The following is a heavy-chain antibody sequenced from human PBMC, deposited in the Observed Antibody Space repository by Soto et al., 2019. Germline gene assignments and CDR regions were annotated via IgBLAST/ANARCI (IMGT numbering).Heavy chain of an antibody. Sequence: GESLKISCKGSEYSFISYWIGWVRQMPGKGPEWMGIIYPGDSDTRYSPSFQGQVTISVDKSTSTAYLQWSSLKASDTAMYYCARQSGTTRFFDSWGQGTLVTVSS. CDR1: EYSFISYW. CDR3: ARQSGTTRFFDS. V-gene: IGHV5-51*01. D-gene: IGHD4-4*01. CDR2: IYPGDSDT. J-gene: IGHJ4*02.